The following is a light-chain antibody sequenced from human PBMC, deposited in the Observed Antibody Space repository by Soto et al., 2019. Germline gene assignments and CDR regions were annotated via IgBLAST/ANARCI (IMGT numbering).Light chain of an antibody. CDR1: NSDVGAYNY. J-gene: IGLJ2*01. CDR3: CSYAGTYTFGI. Sequence: QSVLTQPRSVSGSPGQSVTISCTGTNSDVGAYNYVSWYQQHPGKVPKLMIYDVSKRPSGVPDRFSGSKSGNTASLTISGLQAEDEADYYCCSYAGTYTFGIFGGGTKVTVL. V-gene: IGLV2-11*01. CDR2: DVS.